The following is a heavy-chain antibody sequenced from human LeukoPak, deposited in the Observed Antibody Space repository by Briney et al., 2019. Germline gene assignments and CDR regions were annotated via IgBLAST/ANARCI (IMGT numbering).Heavy chain of an antibody. CDR3: AKGNWNSYPGWFDP. J-gene: IGHJ5*02. Sequence: GGSLRLSCAASGFTFSSYAMSWVRQAPGKGLQWVSAIGGSGTTTWYADSVKGRSTISRDNSKNTLYVQMNSLRAEDTAVYYCAKGNWNSYPGWFDPWGQGTLVTVSS. CDR2: IGGSGTTT. CDR1: GFTFSSYA. V-gene: IGHV3-23*01. D-gene: IGHD1-1*01.